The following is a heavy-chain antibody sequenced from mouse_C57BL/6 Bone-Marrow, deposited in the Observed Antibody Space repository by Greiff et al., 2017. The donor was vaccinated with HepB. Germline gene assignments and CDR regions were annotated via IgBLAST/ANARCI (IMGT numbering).Heavy chain of an antibody. CDR1: GYTFTSYW. V-gene: IGHV1-72*01. CDR2: IDPKSGGT. Sequence: QVQLQQSGAELVKPGASVKLSCKASGYTFTSYWMHWVKQSHGRGLEWIGRIDPKSGGTKYNEKFKSKATLTVEKPSSTAYMQLSSLTSEDSAVDYCARSAAAWYFDVWGTGTTVTVSS. CDR3: ARSAAAWYFDV. J-gene: IGHJ1*03.